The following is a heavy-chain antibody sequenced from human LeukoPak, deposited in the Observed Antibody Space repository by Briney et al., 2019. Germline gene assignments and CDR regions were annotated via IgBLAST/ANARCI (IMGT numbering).Heavy chain of an antibody. Sequence: GGTLRLSCAASGFTFSNYGMNWVRQAPGKGLEWLSGISPRGGGTYYADSVKGRFTISRDDSKNTLSLQMNSLTVEDTAVYYCARDLAWGAFDYWGQGTLVTVSS. D-gene: IGHD7-27*01. CDR2: ISPRGGGT. CDR3: ARDLAWGAFDY. CDR1: GFTFSNYG. J-gene: IGHJ4*02. V-gene: IGHV3-23*01.